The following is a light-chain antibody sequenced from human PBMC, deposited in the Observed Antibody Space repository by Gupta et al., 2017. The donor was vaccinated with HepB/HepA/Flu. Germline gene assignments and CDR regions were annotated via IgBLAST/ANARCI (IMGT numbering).Light chain of an antibody. CDR2: DAS. J-gene: IGKJ5*01. V-gene: IGKV3-11*01. CDR1: QSVSSY. CDR3: QHRSNCPIT. Sequence: EIVLTQSPATLSLSPGERATLSCRASQSVSSYLAWYQQKPGQAPRLLIYDASNRATGIPARFSGSGSGTEFTLTISSLEPEDFAVYYCQHRSNCPITFGQGTQMDIK.